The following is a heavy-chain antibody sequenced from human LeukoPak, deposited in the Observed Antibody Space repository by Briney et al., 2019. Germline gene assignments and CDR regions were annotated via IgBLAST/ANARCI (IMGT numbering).Heavy chain of an antibody. CDR2: ISGSGSTI. J-gene: IGHJ4*02. D-gene: IGHD6-6*01. Sequence: PGGSLRLSCAASGFTFSSYEMNWVRQAPGKGLEWISYISGSGSTIYYADSVKGRFTISRDNARSSLYLQLNSLRAEDTAVYYCARGGAARPDFWGQGTLVTVSS. V-gene: IGHV3-48*03. CDR1: GFTFSSYE. CDR3: ARGGAARPDF.